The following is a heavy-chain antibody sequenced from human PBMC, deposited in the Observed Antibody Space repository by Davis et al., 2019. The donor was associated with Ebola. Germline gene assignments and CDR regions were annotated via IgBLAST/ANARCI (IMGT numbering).Heavy chain of an antibody. CDR3: ARHGGYSYGNPPYYGMDV. CDR1: GYSFTNYW. V-gene: IGHV5-51*01. D-gene: IGHD5-18*01. J-gene: IGHJ6*02. CDR2: TYPGDSKT. Sequence: GESLKISCKASGYSFTNYWIGWVRQMPGKGLEWMGITYPGDSKTRYSPSFQGQVTMSADKSITTAYLHWSSLKASDTAIYYCARHGGYSYGNPPYYGMDVWGQGTTVIVSS.